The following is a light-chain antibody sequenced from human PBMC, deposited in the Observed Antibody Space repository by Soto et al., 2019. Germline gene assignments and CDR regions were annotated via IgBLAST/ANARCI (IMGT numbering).Light chain of an antibody. CDR1: QSVSSSY. CDR3: QQYGRT. Sequence: ESVLTQSPGTPSLTPGERATLSCRASQSVSSSYLAWYQQKSGQAPRLLIYGAFNRATGIPDRFSGSGSGTDFTLTISRLEPEDFAVYYCQQYGRTFGQGTKLEIK. J-gene: IGKJ2*01. CDR2: GAF. V-gene: IGKV3-20*01.